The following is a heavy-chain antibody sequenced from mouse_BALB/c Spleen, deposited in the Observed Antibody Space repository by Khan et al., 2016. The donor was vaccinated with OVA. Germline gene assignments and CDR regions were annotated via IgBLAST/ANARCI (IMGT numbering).Heavy chain of an antibody. CDR1: GFTFSGFW. V-gene: IGHV11-2*02. Sequence: EVQLLETGGGLVQPGGSRGLSCEGSGFTFSGFWMSWVRQTPGKTLEWIGDINSDGSAINYAPSIKDRFTIFRDNDKSTLYLQMCHVRAEDTATYFCMRYGNYWYFDVWGAGTTVTVSS. J-gene: IGHJ1*01. CDR2: INSDGSAI. D-gene: IGHD2-1*01. CDR3: MRYGNYWYFDV.